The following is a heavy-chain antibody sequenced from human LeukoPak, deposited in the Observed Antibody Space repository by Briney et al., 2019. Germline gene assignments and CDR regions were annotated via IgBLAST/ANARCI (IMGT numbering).Heavy chain of an antibody. CDR2: IYPGDSDT. V-gene: IGHV5-51*01. D-gene: IGHD1-26*01. Sequence: GESLKIPCKGSGYSFPTYWIAWVRQMPGKGLEWMGIIYPGDSDTRYSPSFQGQVTISADKSISTAYLQWSSLKASDIAMYYCARPRMSGSFGAFDIWGQGTMVTVSS. CDR3: ARPRMSGSFGAFDI. J-gene: IGHJ3*02. CDR1: GYSFPTYW.